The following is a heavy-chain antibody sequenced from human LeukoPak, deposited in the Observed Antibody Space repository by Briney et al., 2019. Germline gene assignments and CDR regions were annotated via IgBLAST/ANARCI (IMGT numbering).Heavy chain of an antibody. Sequence: SVKVSCKASGGTFSSYAISWVRQAPGQGLEWMGGIIPIFGTANYAQKFQGRVTITADESTSTAYMELSSLRSEDTAVYYCAKTRPLDSSSWSHGDYWGQGTLVTVSS. CDR3: AKTRPLDSSSWSHGDY. V-gene: IGHV1-69*13. J-gene: IGHJ4*02. CDR2: IIPIFGTA. CDR1: GGTFSSYA. D-gene: IGHD6-13*01.